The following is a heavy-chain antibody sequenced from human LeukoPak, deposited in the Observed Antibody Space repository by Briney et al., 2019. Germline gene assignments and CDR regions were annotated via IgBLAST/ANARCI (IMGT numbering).Heavy chain of an antibody. CDR3: ARGLSVRNYDSSGYSYDY. CDR1: GYTLTSYD. D-gene: IGHD3-22*01. CDR2: MNPNSGNT. J-gene: IGHJ4*02. V-gene: IGHV1-8*01. Sequence: ASVKVSCKASGYTLTSYDINWVRQATGQGLEWMGWMNPNSGNTGYAQKFQGRVTMTRNTSISTAYMELSSLRSEDTAVYYCARGLSVRNYDSSGYSYDYWGQGTLVTVSS.